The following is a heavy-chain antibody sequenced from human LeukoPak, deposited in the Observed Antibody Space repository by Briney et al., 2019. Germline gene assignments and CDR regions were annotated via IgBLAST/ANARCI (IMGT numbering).Heavy chain of an antibody. J-gene: IGHJ4*02. CDR2: ISSSGSTI. CDR3: ARDVTYYDILTGFGEYYFDY. Sequence: PGGSLRLSCAASGFTFSSYEMNWVRQAPGKGLEWVSYISSSGSTIYYADSVKGRFTISRDNAKNSLYLQMNNLRAEDTAVYYCARDVTYYDILTGFGEYYFDYWGQGTLVTVSS. CDR1: GFTFSSYE. D-gene: IGHD3-9*01. V-gene: IGHV3-48*03.